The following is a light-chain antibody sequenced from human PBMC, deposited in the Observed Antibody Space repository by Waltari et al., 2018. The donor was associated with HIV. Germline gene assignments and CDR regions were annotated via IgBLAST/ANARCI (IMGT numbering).Light chain of an antibody. J-gene: IGLJ3*02. CDR2: DVN. CDR3: RSYSRTNTWV. V-gene: IGLV2-14*03. CDR1: SWDIGPYTY. Sequence: QSALTQPASVSGSPGQSITISCTGTSWDIGPYTYVSWYQQHPVKAPKLIIFDVNNRPSGISDRFSGSKSANMASLTISGLQAADEADYYCRSYSRTNTWVFGGGTRLTVL.